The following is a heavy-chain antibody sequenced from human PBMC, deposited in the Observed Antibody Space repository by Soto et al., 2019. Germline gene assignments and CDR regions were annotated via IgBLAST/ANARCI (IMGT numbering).Heavy chain of an antibody. V-gene: IGHV1-69*01. Sequence: QVQLVQSGTEVRKPGSSVKVSCKASGGTLSSYAITWVRQAPGQGLEWMGGFVPIVGRADYAQKLQGRVTIIADEFTNTGYMKLSSLISEDTAVYYWAIGSTYSGDFEPWGQGTLITVSS. CDR3: AIGSTYSGDFEP. CDR2: FVPIVGRA. D-gene: IGHD1-26*01. CDR1: GGTLSSYA. J-gene: IGHJ5*02.